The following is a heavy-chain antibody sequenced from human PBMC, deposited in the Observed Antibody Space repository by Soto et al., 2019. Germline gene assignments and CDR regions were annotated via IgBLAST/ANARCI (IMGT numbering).Heavy chain of an antibody. CDR3: ARLLNKGPQN. V-gene: IGHV3-74*01. Sequence: EVQLVESGGGLVQPGGSLRLSCVASGFTFSSYWMHWVRQAPGKGLVWVSSISNDGSSIYADPVEGRFTIYRDNAKNTLYLQINSLTAEDTAVYYCARLLNKGPQNWGQGTLVIVSP. CDR1: GFTFSSYW. D-gene: IGHD2-21*01. J-gene: IGHJ1*01. CDR2: ISNDGSS.